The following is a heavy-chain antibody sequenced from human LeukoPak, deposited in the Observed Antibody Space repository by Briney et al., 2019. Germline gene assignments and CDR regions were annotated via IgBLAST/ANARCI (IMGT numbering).Heavy chain of an antibody. CDR3: AKDFPKLVVAYDYYYYYYGMDV. D-gene: IGHD2-15*01. J-gene: IGHJ6*02. CDR1: GFTFSSYW. CDR2: ISYDGSNK. V-gene: IGHV3-30*18. Sequence: GGSLRLSCAASGFTFSSYWMSWVRQAPGKGLEWVAVISYDGSNKYYADSVKGRFTISRDNSKNTLYLQMNSLRAEDTAVYYCAKDFPKLVVAYDYYYYYYGMDVWGQGTTVTVSS.